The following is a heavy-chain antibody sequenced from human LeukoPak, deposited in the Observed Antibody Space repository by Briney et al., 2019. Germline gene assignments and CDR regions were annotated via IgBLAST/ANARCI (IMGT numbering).Heavy chain of an antibody. J-gene: IGHJ4*02. V-gene: IGHV4-59*12. Sequence: SETLSLTCTVSGGSISSYYWSWIRQPPGKGLEWIGYIYYSGSTNYSPSLKSRVTMSLDTSKNQFSLKLRSVTAADTAVYYCARTDSSSWSMFDYWGQGALVTVSS. CDR2: IYYSGST. D-gene: IGHD6-13*01. CDR3: ARTDSSSWSMFDY. CDR1: GGSISSYY.